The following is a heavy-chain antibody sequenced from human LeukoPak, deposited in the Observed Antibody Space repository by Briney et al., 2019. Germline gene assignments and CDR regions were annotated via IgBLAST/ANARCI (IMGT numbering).Heavy chain of an antibody. CDR3: ARDRLRWPKIDY. D-gene: IGHD4-23*01. Sequence: PSETLSLTCAVSGGSISSSNWWSWVRQPPGKGLEWIGEIYHSGSTNYNPSLKSRVTISVDKSKNQFSLKLNSVTAADTAVYYCARDRLRWPKIDYWGQGTLVTVSS. J-gene: IGHJ4*02. CDR1: GGSISSSNW. CDR2: IYHSGST. V-gene: IGHV4-4*02.